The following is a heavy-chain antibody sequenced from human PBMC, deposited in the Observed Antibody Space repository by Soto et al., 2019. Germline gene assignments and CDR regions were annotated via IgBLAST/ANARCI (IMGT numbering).Heavy chain of an antibody. Sequence: QVQLVESGGGVVQPGRSLRLSCAASGFTFSSYAMHWVRQAPGKGLEWVAVISYDGSNKYYADSVKGRFTISRDNSKNTQYLELNSLRAVYTAVYYCAREGGGYSYGRFDYWGQGTLVTVSS. D-gene: IGHD5-18*01. V-gene: IGHV3-30-3*01. CDR1: GFTFSSYA. CDR3: AREGGGYSYGRFDY. CDR2: ISYDGSNK. J-gene: IGHJ4*02.